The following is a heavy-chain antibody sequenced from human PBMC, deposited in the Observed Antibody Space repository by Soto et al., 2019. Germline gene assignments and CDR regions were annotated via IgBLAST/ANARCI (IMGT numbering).Heavy chain of an antibody. CDR2: IYFSGSA. Sequence: SETLSLTCTVSGGSITSYYWSWIRQPPGRGLEWIGYIYFSGSANYNPSLKSRVTISVDTSKNQFSLKLSSVTAADTAVYYCARRYSGYGDYWGQGTLVTVSS. CDR1: GGSITSYY. D-gene: IGHD5-12*01. J-gene: IGHJ4*02. V-gene: IGHV4-59*08. CDR3: ARRYSGYGDY.